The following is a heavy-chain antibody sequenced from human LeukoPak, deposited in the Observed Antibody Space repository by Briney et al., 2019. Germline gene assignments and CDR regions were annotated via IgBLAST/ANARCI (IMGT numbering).Heavy chain of an antibody. CDR2: ISGSSSPI. V-gene: IGHV3-48*03. CDR1: GFTFSSYE. D-gene: IGHD6-19*01. CDR3: ARDRGWYHADS. J-gene: IGHJ4*02. Sequence: PGGSLRLSCAASGFTFSSYEMNWVRQAPGKGLEWVSYISGSSSPIYYADSVKGRFTISRDNAKNSLYLQMNSLRAEDTAVYYCARDRGWYHADSWGQGTLVTVSS.